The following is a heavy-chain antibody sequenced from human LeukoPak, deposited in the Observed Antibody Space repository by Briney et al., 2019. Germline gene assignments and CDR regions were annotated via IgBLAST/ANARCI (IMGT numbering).Heavy chain of an antibody. Sequence: PGGSLRLSCAAYGFTFSTLGMHWVRQAPGKGLEWVTFIGYDGSDKYYSDSVKGRFTISRDNSKNTLYLQMNSLRAEDTAVYYCAKDRGMATNKDYWGQGTLVTVSS. D-gene: IGHD5-24*01. V-gene: IGHV3-30*02. CDR1: GFTFSTLG. CDR3: AKDRGMATNKDY. CDR2: IGYDGSDK. J-gene: IGHJ4*02.